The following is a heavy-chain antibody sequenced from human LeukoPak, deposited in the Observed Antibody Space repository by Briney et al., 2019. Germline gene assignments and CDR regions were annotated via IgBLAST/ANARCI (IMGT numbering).Heavy chain of an antibody. V-gene: IGHV1-8*03. CDR2: MNPNSGNT. CDR3: ARNRYYYMDV. J-gene: IGHJ6*03. CDR1: GYTFTSYD. Sequence: ASVKVSCKASGYTFTSYDINWVRQATGQGLEWMGWMNPNSGNTGHAQKFQGRVTITRNTSISTAYMELSSLRSEDTAVYYCARNRYYYMDVWGKGTTVTVSS.